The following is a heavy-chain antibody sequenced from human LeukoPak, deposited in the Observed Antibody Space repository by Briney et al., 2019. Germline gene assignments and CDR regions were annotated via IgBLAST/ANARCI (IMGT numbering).Heavy chain of an antibody. V-gene: IGHV1-46*01. CDR2: INPSGGST. J-gene: IGHJ4*02. CDR1: GYTFTSYY. Sequence: ASVKGSCKASGYTFTSYYMHWVRQAPGQGLEWMGIINPSGGSTSYAQKFQGRVTMTRDTSTSTVYMELSSLRSEDTAVYYCARDGDGYNYGFGIDYWGQGTLVTVSS. D-gene: IGHD5-24*01. CDR3: ARDGDGYNYGFGIDY.